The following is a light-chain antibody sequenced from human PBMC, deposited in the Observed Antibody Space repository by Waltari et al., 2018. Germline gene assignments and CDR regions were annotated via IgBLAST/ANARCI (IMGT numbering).Light chain of an antibody. CDR1: QSISRL. CDR3: QQYNSPPWT. Sequence: QMNQSPSPLFAFVGDRVNHTCRASQSISRLLAWYQHKPGTAPKLLIYRTSSLESGVPSRFSGSGSGTDFTLTISSLQPDDFATYYCQQYNSPPWTFGQGTKVEIK. CDR2: RTS. V-gene: IGKV1-5*03. J-gene: IGKJ1*01.